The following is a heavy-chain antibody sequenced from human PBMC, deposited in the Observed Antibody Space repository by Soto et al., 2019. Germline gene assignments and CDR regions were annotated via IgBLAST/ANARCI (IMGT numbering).Heavy chain of an antibody. CDR2: IYTDGRT. V-gene: IGHV3-66*01. CDR3: APHAGSYWSLDL. CDR1: GFTVSGSY. J-gene: IGHJ2*01. D-gene: IGHD3-10*01. Sequence: EMQLVESGGGLVQPGGSLRLSCAASGFTVSGSYMGWVRQAPGKGLDWVSSIYTDGRTYYSDSVRGRFAISTDNSMDTLYLQMNNLRADGSSTYYCAPHAGSYWSLDLWGRGTLVTVSS.